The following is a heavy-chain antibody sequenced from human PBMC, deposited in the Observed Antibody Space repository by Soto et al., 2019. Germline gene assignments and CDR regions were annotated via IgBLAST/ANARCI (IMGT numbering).Heavy chain of an antibody. CDR3: ARVRREYDTSGPVDY. CDR2: IYYGGNT. CDR1: GGSISTSNW. Sequence: SETLSLTCAVSGGSISTSNWWSWVRQPPGKGLEWIGYIYYGGNTYYNPSLQSRVTMSVDRSRNQFSLKLNSVTAADTAVYFCARVRREYDTSGPVDYWGQGTLVTVSS. D-gene: IGHD3-22*01. V-gene: IGHV4-4*02. J-gene: IGHJ4*02.